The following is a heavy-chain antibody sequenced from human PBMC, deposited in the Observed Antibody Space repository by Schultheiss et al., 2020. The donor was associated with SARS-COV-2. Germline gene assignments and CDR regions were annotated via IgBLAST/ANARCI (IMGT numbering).Heavy chain of an antibody. CDR3: ARGDYPSPFDY. J-gene: IGHJ4*02. CDR1: GYSISSGYY. Sequence: SETLSLTCAVSGYSISSGYYWGWIRQPPGKGLEWIGSIYHSGNTYYNPSLKSRVTISVDTSKNQFSLKLSSVTAADTAVYYCARGDYPSPFDYWGQGTLVTVSS. D-gene: IGHD4-17*01. CDR2: IYHSGNT. V-gene: IGHV4-38-2*01.